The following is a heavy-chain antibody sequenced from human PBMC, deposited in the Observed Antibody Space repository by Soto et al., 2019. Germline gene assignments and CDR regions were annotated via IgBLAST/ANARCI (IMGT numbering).Heavy chain of an antibody. D-gene: IGHD3-10*01. CDR3: ARGYFDSGHGYDL. CDR2: IFTRDSET. Sequence: GESLKISCKGSGYTFSDYRISWVRQTPGKGLEWMGLIFTRDSETKTSPSFQGHVSFSVDNSINTVYLQWTSLKTTDTGIYFCARGYFDSGHGYDLWGQGTLVTVSS. CDR1: GYTFSDYR. J-gene: IGHJ5*02. V-gene: IGHV5-51*01.